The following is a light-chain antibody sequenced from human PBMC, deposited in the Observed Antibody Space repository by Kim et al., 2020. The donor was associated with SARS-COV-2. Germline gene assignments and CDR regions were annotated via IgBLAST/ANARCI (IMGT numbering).Light chain of an antibody. CDR2: GAS. CDR1: QSINNNY. V-gene: IGKV3-20*01. CDR3: QQYSSSPLT. Sequence: SPGERATLSCRTSQSINNNYLAWYQQKSGQPPRLLISGASSRATGIPDRFSGGGSGTDFTLTISRLEPEDFAVYYCQQYSSSPLTFGGGTKVDIK. J-gene: IGKJ4*01.